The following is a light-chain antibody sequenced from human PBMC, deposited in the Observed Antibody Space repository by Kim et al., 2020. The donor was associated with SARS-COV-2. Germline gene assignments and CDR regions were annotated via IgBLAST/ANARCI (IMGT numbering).Light chain of an antibody. CDR2: QNS. V-gene: IGLV3-1*01. Sequence: SVSPGQTASITCSGDKLGDKYACWYQQKPGQSPVLVIYQNSKRPSGIPERFSGSNSGNTATLTISGTQAMDEADYYCQAWDSSTVVFGGGTKLTVL. CDR1: KLGDKY. J-gene: IGLJ2*01. CDR3: QAWDSSTVV.